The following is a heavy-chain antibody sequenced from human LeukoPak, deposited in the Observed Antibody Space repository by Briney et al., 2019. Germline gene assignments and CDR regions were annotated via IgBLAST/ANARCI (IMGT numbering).Heavy chain of an antibody. CDR1: GYIFTNYG. V-gene: IGHV1-3*04. CDR3: ARVPLYDSNDYYYPH. J-gene: IGHJ1*01. Sequence: APVKVSCKTSGYIFTNYGMHWVRQAPGQRLEWMAWINTGNGNARYSQNFQGRVTISRDTSATTAYMELGSLRSEDTAIYYCARVPLYDSNDYYYPHWGQGTLVTVSS. CDR2: INTGNGNA. D-gene: IGHD3-22*01.